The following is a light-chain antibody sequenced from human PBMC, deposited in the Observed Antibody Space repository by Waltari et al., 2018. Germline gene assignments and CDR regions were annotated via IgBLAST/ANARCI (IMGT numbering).Light chain of an antibody. CDR2: GAS. CDR3: QQSFSSPWT. J-gene: IGKJ1*01. Sequence: DIQMTQSPPSLSASVGDTITITCRASQDAGTYVKWYQQRPAKAPKLLMYGASSLQRGVPSRFSGGGSGTHFTLTVSSLQPEDFATYYCQQSFSSPWTFGPGTKV. CDR1: QDAGTY. V-gene: IGKV1-39*01.